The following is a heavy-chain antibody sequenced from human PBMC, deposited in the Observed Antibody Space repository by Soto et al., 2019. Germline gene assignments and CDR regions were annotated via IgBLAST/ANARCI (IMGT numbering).Heavy chain of an antibody. D-gene: IGHD2-15*01. V-gene: IGHV1-18*01. J-gene: IGHJ5*02. CDR1: GYTFINYG. Sequence: QVQLVQSGAEVKKPGASVKVSCKASGYTFINYGISWVRQAPGQGPEWMGWISADNGNTNYARKLQGRVTMTTDTSTSTAYMELRRLMSDDTAVYYCARARGARSRSSWFDPWGQGTLVTVSS. CDR3: ARARGARSRSSWFDP. CDR2: ISADNGNT.